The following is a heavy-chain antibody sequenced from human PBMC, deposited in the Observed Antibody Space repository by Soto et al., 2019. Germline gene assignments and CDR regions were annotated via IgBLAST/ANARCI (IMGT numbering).Heavy chain of an antibody. CDR1: GFTFSSYD. CDR2: IGTAGDT. Sequence: GGSLRLSCAASGFTFSSYDLHWVRQATGKGLEWVSAIGTAGDTYYPGSVKGRFTISRENAKNSLYLQMNSLRAEDTAVYYCARMAVAGYYYYYGMDVWGQGTTVTVSS. D-gene: IGHD6-19*01. J-gene: IGHJ6*02. CDR3: ARMAVAGYYYYYGMDV. V-gene: IGHV3-13*04.